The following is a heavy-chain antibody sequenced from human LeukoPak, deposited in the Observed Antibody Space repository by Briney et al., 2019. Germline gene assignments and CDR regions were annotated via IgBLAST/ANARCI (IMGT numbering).Heavy chain of an antibody. V-gene: IGHV3-23*01. CDR2: IAGGDEST. CDR1: GFTFSSYA. J-gene: IGHJ4*02. Sequence: PGGSLRLSCAASGFTFSSYAMSWVRQSPGKGLEWLATIAGGDESTYYADSVKGRFAISRDKSKNTVFLHRNSLRVEDTAVYYCARGVYWSLDYWGQGTPVTVSS. D-gene: IGHD1-1*01. CDR3: ARGVYWSLDY.